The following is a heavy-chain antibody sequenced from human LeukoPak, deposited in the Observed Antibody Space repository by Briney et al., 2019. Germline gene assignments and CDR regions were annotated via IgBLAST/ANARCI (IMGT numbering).Heavy chain of an antibody. CDR1: GYTFTSYD. V-gene: IGHV1-8*03. CDR3: ASRGAGGAFDY. Sequence: GASVKVSCKASGYTFTSYDINWVRQATGQGLEWMGWMNPNSGNTGYAQKFQGRVTITRNTSISTAYMELSRLRSDDTAVYYCASRGAGGAFDYWGQGTLVTVSS. CDR2: MNPNSGNT. J-gene: IGHJ4*02. D-gene: IGHD3-10*01.